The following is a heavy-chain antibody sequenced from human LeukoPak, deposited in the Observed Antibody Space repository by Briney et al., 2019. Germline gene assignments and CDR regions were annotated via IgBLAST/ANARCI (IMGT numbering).Heavy chain of an antibody. CDR2: ISGSGNGFSI. D-gene: IGHD3-3*01. Sequence: GGSLRLSCSASGFVFTIYTMYWVRQAPGKGPEYVSTISGSGNGFSIYYADSVKGRFTISRDNSKNTLYLQMNSLRAEDTAVCYCARGLSGFWSGYYLDYWGQGTLVTASS. CDR1: GFVFTIYT. V-gene: IGHV3-64*04. CDR3: ARGLSGFWSGYYLDY. J-gene: IGHJ4*02.